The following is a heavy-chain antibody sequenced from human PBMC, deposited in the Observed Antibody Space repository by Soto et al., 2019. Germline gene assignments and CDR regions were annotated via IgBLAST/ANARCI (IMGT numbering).Heavy chain of an antibody. Sequence: GGSLRLSCAASGFTFSSYSMNWVRQAPGKGLEWVSYISSSSSTIYYADSVKGRFTISRDNAKNSLYLQMNSLRAEDTAVYYCARDPGSGSYYFLGAFDIWGQGTMVTVSS. CDR3: ARDPGSGSYYFLGAFDI. D-gene: IGHD3-10*01. CDR1: GFTFSSYS. J-gene: IGHJ3*02. V-gene: IGHV3-48*01. CDR2: ISSSSSTI.